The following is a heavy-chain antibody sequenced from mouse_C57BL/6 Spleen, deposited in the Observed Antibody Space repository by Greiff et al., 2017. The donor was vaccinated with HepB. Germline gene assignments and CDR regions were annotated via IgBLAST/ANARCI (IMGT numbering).Heavy chain of an antibody. V-gene: IGHV1-4*01. CDR1: GYTFTSYT. Sequence: QVQLKESGAELARPGASVKMSCKASGYTFTSYTMHWVKQRPGQGLEWIGYINPSSGYTKYNQKFKDKATLTADKSSSTAYMQLSSLTSEDSAVYYCARSTNWAWFAYWGQGTLVTVSA. CDR2: INPSSGYT. J-gene: IGHJ3*01. CDR3: ARSTNWAWFAY. D-gene: IGHD4-1*01.